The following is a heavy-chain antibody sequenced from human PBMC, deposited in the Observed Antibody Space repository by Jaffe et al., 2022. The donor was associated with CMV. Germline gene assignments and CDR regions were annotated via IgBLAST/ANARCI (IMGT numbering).Heavy chain of an antibody. Sequence: QVHLQESGPGLVKPSETLSLTCTVSGGSISRYYWSWIRQPPGKGLECIGYIYYSGSTNYNPSLKSRVTISLDTSKNQFSLKLSSVTAADTAVYYCARFRTSLVTYCPFDIWGQGTMVTVSS. CDR2: IYYSGST. J-gene: IGHJ3*02. D-gene: IGHD5-18*01. V-gene: IGHV4-59*01. CDR3: ARFRTSLVTYCPFDI. CDR1: GGSISRYY.